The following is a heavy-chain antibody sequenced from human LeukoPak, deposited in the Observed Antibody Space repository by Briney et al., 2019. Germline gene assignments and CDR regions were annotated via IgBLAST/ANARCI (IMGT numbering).Heavy chain of an antibody. J-gene: IGHJ4*02. CDR2: ISSGTSYI. Sequence: GGSLRLSCAASGFTFSTYSVNWVRQAPGKGLEWVSSISSGTSYIYYADSVKGRFTISRDNAKNSLYLQMNGLRAEDTAVYYCARDLRFGELLSTYYFDYWGQGTLVTVSS. CDR1: GFTFSTYS. V-gene: IGHV3-21*01. D-gene: IGHD3-10*01. CDR3: ARDLRFGELLSTYYFDY.